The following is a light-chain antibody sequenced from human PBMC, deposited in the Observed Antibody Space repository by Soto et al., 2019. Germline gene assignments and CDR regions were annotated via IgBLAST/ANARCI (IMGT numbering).Light chain of an antibody. Sequence: DIVMTQSPASLTVSLGERATINCKSSQSLLNSANDKIHLAWYQQNLGQPPKLLIWRASTRDSGVPDRFSGSGSGTDFTLTINSLQAEDVATDYYQQHFSAHLTFGGGTKVEI. CDR2: RAS. CDR3: QQHFSAHLT. J-gene: IGKJ4*02. V-gene: IGKV4-1*01. CDR1: QSLLNSANDKIH.